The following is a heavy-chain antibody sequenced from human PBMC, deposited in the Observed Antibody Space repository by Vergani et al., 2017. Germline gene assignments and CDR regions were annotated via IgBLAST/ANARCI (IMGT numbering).Heavy chain of an antibody. J-gene: IGHJ5*02. D-gene: IGHD3-16*01. Sequence: QVQLQESGPGLVKPSETLSLTCTVSGGSISSYYWSWIRQPPGKGLEWIGYIYYSGSTNYNPSLKCRVTISVDTSKNQCSLKLSSVTAADTAVYYCARVTVGHWFDPGSQGTLVTVSS. CDR3: ARVTVGHWFDP. CDR2: IYYSGST. V-gene: IGHV4-59*01. CDR1: GGSISSYY.